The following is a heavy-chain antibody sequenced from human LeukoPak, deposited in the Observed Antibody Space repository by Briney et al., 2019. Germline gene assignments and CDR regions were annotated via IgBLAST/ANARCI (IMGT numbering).Heavy chain of an antibody. CDR3: ARLQWLSTPFFDY. CDR2: VYTSGST. V-gene: IGHV4-61*02. Sequence: SQTLSLTCTVSGASISSGSYYWRWIRQPARKGLEWIGRVYTSGSTHYNPSLKSRVNISLDTPKNQFSLNLISVTAADTAVYFCARLQWLSTPFFDYWGQGTLVTVSS. CDR1: GASISSGSYY. J-gene: IGHJ4*02. D-gene: IGHD6-19*01.